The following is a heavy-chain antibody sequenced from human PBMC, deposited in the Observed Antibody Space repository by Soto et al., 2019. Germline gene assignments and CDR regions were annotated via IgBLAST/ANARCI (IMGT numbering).Heavy chain of an antibody. V-gene: IGHV3-30-3*01. CDR1: GFTFSSYA. CDR3: ARDTAEYPHYYYGMDV. D-gene: IGHD5-18*01. J-gene: IGHJ6*02. CDR2: ISYDGSNK. Sequence: GGSLRLSCAASGFTFSSYAMHWVRQAPGKGLEWVAVISYDGSNKYYADSVKGRFTISRDNSKNTLYLQMNSLRAEDTAVYYCARDTAEYPHYYYGMDVWGQGTKVTVSS.